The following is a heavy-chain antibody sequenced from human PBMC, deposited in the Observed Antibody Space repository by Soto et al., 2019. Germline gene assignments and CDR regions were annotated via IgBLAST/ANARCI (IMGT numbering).Heavy chain of an antibody. CDR3: AHSFSYSYDSSGYRGECFWH. Sequence: PRETCTLTLNISVVSVTSKGIGVGWVRQPPGKARDGLALIYCDDDKRYSPSLKSRLNIPKDTSKNQVVLTMTNMDPVDTATYYCAHSFSYSYDSSGYRGECFWHWGQGTLVSGSS. D-gene: IGHD3-22*01. CDR2: IYCDDDK. V-gene: IGHV2-5*02. J-gene: IGHJ1*01. CDR1: VVSVTSKGIG.